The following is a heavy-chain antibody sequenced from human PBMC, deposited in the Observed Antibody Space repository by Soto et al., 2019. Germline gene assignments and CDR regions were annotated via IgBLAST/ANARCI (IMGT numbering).Heavy chain of an antibody. V-gene: IGHV2-5*01. CDR3: AHRLPGPSGYDV. CDR2: IYWNDEQ. J-gene: IGHJ6*02. D-gene: IGHD6-13*01. CDR1: GFSLTSGVVG. Sequence: QITLKESGPTLVKPTQTLTLTCTFSGFSLTSGVVGVGWIRQPPGEALEWLALIYWNDEQYYKPSLRNRLTITMDPSKNQVVLTMTNMDPVDTATYYCAHRLPGPSGYDVWGQGTTVTVSS.